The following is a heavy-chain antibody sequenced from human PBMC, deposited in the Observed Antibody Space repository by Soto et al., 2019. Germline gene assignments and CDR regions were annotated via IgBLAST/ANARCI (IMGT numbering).Heavy chain of an antibody. D-gene: IGHD3-10*01. J-gene: IGHJ4*02. CDR2: INPIGT. CDR3: ARESYHGSDNTFDY. V-gene: IGHV3-23*01. CDR1: GFTFSNYP. Sequence: PGGSLRLSCAAPGFTFSNYPLAWVRQAPGKGLEWVSSINPIGTYYADSVKGRFTISRDYSQNTLALQMNSLRAEDTAVYYCARESYHGSDNTFDYWGQGTQVTVSS.